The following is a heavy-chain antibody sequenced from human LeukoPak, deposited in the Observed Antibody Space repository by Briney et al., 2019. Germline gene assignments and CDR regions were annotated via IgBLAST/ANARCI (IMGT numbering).Heavy chain of an antibody. V-gene: IGHV3-23*01. CDR2: ISGSGGST. D-gene: IGHD2-21*02. CDR3: AKDRDVVVTDDDAFDI. CDR1: GFTFGIYA. J-gene: IGHJ3*02. Sequence: GGSLRLSCAASGFTFGIYAMNWIRQAPGKGLEWVSAISGSGGSTYYADSVKGRFTISRDNSKNTLYLQMNSLRAEDTAVYYCAKDRDVVVTDDDAFDIWGQGTMVTVSS.